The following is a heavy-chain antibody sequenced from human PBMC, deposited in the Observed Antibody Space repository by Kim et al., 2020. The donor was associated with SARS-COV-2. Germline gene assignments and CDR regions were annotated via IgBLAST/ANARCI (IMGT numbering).Heavy chain of an antibody. CDR2: IRDSGGST. Sequence: GGSLRLSCAASGFTFNSYAMIWVRQAPGKGLEWVSGIRDSGGSTKYADSVKGRFSISRDNSKNTLYLQMDSLRAEDTAVYYCAKVTSGSSGWFEYFQHWGQGTLVTVSS. D-gene: IGHD6-19*01. CDR3: AKVTSGSSGWFEYFQH. CDR1: GFTFNSYA. J-gene: IGHJ1*01. V-gene: IGHV3-23*01.